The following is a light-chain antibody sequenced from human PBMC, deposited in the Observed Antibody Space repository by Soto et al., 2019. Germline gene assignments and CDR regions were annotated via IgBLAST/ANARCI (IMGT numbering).Light chain of an antibody. J-gene: IGLJ1*01. CDR1: GSNIGTNT. CDR3: AAWDDSLSVYV. V-gene: IGLV1-44*01. CDR2: SNN. Sequence: QSVLTQPPSASGTPGQRVSISCSGSGSNIGTNTVNWYQQLPGTAPKLLIYSNNQRPSGVPDRFSGSKSGTSASLAISGLQSEDEGDYHCAAWDDSLSVYVFGTGTKVTVL.